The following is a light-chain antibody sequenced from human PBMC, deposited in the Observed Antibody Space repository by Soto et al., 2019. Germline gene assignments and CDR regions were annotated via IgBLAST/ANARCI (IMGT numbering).Light chain of an antibody. CDR2: EVS. CDR3: SSYTSSSIVV. CDR1: SSDVGGYNY. J-gene: IGLJ2*01. V-gene: IGLV2-14*01. Sequence: QSVLTQPASVSGSPGQSITISCTGTSSDVGGYNYVSWYQQHPGKAPKLMIYEVSNRPSGVSNRFSGSKSGNTASLTISGLQAEDEADYYCSSYTSSSIVVFGGGTK.